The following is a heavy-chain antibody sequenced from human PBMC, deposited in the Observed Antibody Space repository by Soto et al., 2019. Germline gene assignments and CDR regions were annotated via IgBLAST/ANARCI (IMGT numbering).Heavy chain of an antibody. J-gene: IGHJ3*01. D-gene: IGHD4-17*01. Sequence: EVQLLESGGGLVQPGGSLRLSCAASGFTFSSYALVWVRQAPGKGLEWVSSITGDGGITNYADSVRGRFTISRDNSKDTLYLQMNSLRAEDTALYCCAKDPNGNYVGAFDGWGQGTMVTVSS. V-gene: IGHV3-23*01. CDR1: GFTFSSYA. CDR2: ITGDGGIT. CDR3: AKDPNGNYVGAFDG.